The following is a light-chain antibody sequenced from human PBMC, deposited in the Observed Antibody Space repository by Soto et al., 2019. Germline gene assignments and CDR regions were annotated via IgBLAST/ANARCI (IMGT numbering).Light chain of an antibody. CDR2: EVT. V-gene: IGLV2-8*01. J-gene: IGLJ2*01. CDR3: SSYATSNNVV. CDR1: SSDIGEYNF. Sequence: QSALTQPPSASGSPGQSVTISCTGTSSDIGEYNFVSWYQQHPGKAPKLMIYEVTKRPSGVPDRFSGSKSGNTASLTVSGLQADDEADYFCSSYATSNNVVFGGGTKVTVL.